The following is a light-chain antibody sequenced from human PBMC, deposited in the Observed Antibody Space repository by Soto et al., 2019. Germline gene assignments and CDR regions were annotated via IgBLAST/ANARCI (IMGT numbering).Light chain of an antibody. CDR3: QQYNNWPFT. J-gene: IGKJ2*01. CDR1: QSVSSN. V-gene: IGKV3-15*01. Sequence: EIVMTQSPATLSVSPGERATLSCRASQSVSSNLAWYRQKPGQAPRLLIFGASTRVTGLPARFSGSGSGTEFTLTISSLQSEDFAVYYCQQYNNWPFTFGQGTKLEIK. CDR2: GAS.